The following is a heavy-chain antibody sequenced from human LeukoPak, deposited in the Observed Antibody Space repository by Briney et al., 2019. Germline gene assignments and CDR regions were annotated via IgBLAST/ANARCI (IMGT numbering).Heavy chain of an antibody. J-gene: IGHJ4*02. Sequence: SETLSLTCTVSGGSISSYYWSWIRQPPGKGLEWIGYIYYSGSTNYNPSLKSRVTISVDTSKNQFSLKLSSVTAADTAVYYCARVDGWDSSSWSYYFDYWGQGTLVTVSS. CDR3: ARVDGWDSSSWSYYFDY. D-gene: IGHD6-13*01. CDR1: GGSISSYY. V-gene: IGHV4-59*01. CDR2: IYYSGST.